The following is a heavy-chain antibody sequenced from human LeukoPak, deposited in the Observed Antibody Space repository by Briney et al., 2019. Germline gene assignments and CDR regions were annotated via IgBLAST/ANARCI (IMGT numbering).Heavy chain of an antibody. CDR3: ARDRAQYYFDY. CDR1: GYTFTSYD. Sequence: ASVKVSCKASGYTFTSYDINWVRQATGQGLEWMGWMNPNSGNTGYAQKFQGRVTMTRDTSTSTVYMELSSLRSEDTAVYYCARDRAQYYFDYWGQGTLVTVSS. V-gene: IGHV1-8*01. CDR2: MNPNSGNT. D-gene: IGHD3-10*01. J-gene: IGHJ4*02.